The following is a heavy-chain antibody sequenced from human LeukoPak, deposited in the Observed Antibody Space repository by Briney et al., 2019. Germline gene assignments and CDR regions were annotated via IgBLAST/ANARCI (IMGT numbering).Heavy chain of an antibody. Sequence: PSETLSLTCTVSGGSVSSGSYYWSWIRQPPGKGLEWIGYIYYSGSTNYNPSLKSRVTVSVDTSKNQFSLKLSSVTAADTAVYYCARANYYDSSGPADWFDPWGQGTLVTVSS. CDR1: GGSVSSGSYY. CDR3: ARANYYDSSGPADWFDP. V-gene: IGHV4-61*01. CDR2: IYYSGST. J-gene: IGHJ5*02. D-gene: IGHD3-22*01.